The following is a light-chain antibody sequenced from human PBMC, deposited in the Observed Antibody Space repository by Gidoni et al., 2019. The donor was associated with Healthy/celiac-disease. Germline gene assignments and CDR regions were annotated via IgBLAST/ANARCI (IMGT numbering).Light chain of an antibody. CDR1: SLDVGGYNY. Sequence: QSDLTQHASVSGSPEQSITISCTGTSLDVGGYNYVYWYQQHPGKAPKLLIYDVSNRPSVVSNRFSGSKSGNTASLTISVLQAEDEVDYYCSSYTISSTGVCGGGTKLTVL. CDR3: SSYTISSTGV. CDR2: DVS. J-gene: IGLJ3*02. V-gene: IGLV2-14*01.